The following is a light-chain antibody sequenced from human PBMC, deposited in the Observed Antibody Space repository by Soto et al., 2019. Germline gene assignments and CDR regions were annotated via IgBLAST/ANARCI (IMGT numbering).Light chain of an antibody. CDR2: EAS. CDR3: QQYNVYSWT. V-gene: IGKV1-5*03. Sequence: DIHMTQSPSTLSASVGDRVTITCRAGQNINSWLAWYQQKPGKAPNLLIYEASSLEKGVPARFGGSGSGTEFTLTISSLQPDDFETYDCQQYNVYSWTFGQGTKVDIK. J-gene: IGKJ1*01. CDR1: QNINSW.